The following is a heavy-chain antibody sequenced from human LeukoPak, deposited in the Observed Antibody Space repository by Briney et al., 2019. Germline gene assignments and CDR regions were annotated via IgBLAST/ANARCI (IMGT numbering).Heavy chain of an antibody. D-gene: IGHD3-3*01. CDR1: GGSISSYY. CDR2: IYYSGST. CDR3: ARSIYSITYYFDY. J-gene: IGHJ4*02. V-gene: IGHV4-59*08. Sequence: PSETLSLTCTVSGGSISSYYWSWIRQPPGKGLEWIGYIYYSGSTNYNPSLKSRVTISVDTSKNQFSLELSSVTAADTAVYYCARSIYSITYYFDYWGQGTLVTVSS.